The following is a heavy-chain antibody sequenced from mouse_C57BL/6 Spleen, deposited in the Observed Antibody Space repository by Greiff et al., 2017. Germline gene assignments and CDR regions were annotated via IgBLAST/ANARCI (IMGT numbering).Heavy chain of an antibody. CDR2: ISSGSSTI. D-gene: IGHD1-1*01. CDR1: GFTFSDYG. Sequence: EVQGVESGGGLVKPGGSLKLSCAASGFTFSDYGMHWVRQAPEKGLEWVAYISSGSSTIYYADTVKGRFTISRDNAKNTLFLQMTSLRSEDTAMYDWEPYYGSSYGYWYFDVWGTGTTVTVSS. V-gene: IGHV5-17*01. CDR3: EPYYGSSYGYWYFDV. J-gene: IGHJ1*03.